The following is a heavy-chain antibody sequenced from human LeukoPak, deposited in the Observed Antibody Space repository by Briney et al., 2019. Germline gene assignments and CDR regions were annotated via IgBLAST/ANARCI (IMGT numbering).Heavy chain of an antibody. CDR1: GGSISSYY. CDR2: IYYSGNS. CDR3: ATRSTGVAATFDS. Sequence: PSETLSLTCTVSGGSISSYYWSWIRQPPGKGLEWIGYIYYSGNSNYNPSLKSRVTISADTSKNEFSLKLSSVTAADTAVYYCATRSTGVAATFDSWGQGALVTASS. V-gene: IGHV4-59*01. J-gene: IGHJ4*02. D-gene: IGHD2-15*01.